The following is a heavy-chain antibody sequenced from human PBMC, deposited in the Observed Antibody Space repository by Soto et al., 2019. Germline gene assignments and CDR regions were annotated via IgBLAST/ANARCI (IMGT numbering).Heavy chain of an antibody. Sequence: PSETLSLTCGVSGGSFDGYYWSWLRQSTGKGLEWIGEISGSGATNYNPALKSRVSLSLDTSKNQFSLKLDSVTASDTAVYYCAKLWRHWGQGTLVTV. V-gene: IGHV4-34*01. CDR1: GGSFDGYY. CDR3: AKLWRH. J-gene: IGHJ4*02. D-gene: IGHD2-21*01. CDR2: ISGSGAT.